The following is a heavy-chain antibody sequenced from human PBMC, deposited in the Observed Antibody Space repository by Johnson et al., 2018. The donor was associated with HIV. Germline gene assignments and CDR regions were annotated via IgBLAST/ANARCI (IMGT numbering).Heavy chain of an antibody. Sequence: VHLVESGGGVVQPGRSLRLSCAASGFTFSSYGMHWVRQAPGKGLEWVAVIWYDGSNKYYADSVKGRFTISRDNSKNTLYLQMNSLRAEDTAVYYCASGVDAFDIWGQGTMVTVSS. J-gene: IGHJ3*02. CDR1: GFTFSSYG. D-gene: IGHD3-16*01. V-gene: IGHV3-33*01. CDR3: ASGVDAFDI. CDR2: IWYDGSNK.